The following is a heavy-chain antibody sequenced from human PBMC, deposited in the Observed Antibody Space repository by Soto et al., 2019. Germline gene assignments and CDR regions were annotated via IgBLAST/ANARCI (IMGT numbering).Heavy chain of an antibody. Sequence: GGSLRLSCAASGFTFGNSWMHWVRHAPGEGLEWVSRMNRDGSTTDYADSVKGRFTVSRDNAKNTLYLQMNSLRAEDTAVYYCATAEVDYWGPGTLVTVSS. V-gene: IGHV3-74*01. CDR3: ATAEVDY. CDR2: MNRDGSTT. CDR1: GFTFGNSW. J-gene: IGHJ4*02.